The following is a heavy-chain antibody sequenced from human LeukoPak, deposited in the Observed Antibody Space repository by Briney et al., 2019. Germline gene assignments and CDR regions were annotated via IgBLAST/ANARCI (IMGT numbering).Heavy chain of an antibody. CDR1: GFPVSSNY. Sequence: PGGSLVLSCAASGFPVSSNYMGWVRQAPGKGLEGVSVIYSGGSTYYADSVKGRFTISRDNSKNTLYLQMNSLRAEDTAVYYCARDLKYYYGSGSYYTELWGQGTLVTVSS. V-gene: IGHV3-53*01. J-gene: IGHJ4*02. CDR3: ARDLKYYYGSGSYYTEL. D-gene: IGHD3-10*01. CDR2: IYSGGST.